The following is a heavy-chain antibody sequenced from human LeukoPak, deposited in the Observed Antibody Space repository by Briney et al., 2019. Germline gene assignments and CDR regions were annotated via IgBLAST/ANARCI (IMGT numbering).Heavy chain of an antibody. D-gene: IGHD3-22*01. J-gene: IGHJ4*02. CDR2: IIPIFGTA. Sequence: ASVKVSCKASGGTFSSYAISWVRQAPGQGLEWMGGIIPIFGTANYAQKFQGRVTITADESTSTAYMELSSLRSEDTAVYYCAAYDSSGYYYYTYWGQGTLVTVSS. CDR1: GGTFSSYA. CDR3: AAYDSSGYYYYTY. V-gene: IGHV1-69*13.